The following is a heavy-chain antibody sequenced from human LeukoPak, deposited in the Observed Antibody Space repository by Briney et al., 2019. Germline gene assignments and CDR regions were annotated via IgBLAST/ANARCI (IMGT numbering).Heavy chain of an antibody. Sequence: GGRLTLSCAASGYTFSIYSMNWVRQAPGEGLEGVSSISSSRSYIYYADSVKGRFNISRDNAKNSLYLQMNSLRAEDTAEYYCARDLRIQLWLPEGKPSPFDYWGQGTLVTVSS. CDR1: GYTFSIYS. D-gene: IGHD5-18*01. CDR2: ISSSRSYI. J-gene: IGHJ4*02. V-gene: IGHV3-21*01. CDR3: ARDLRIQLWLPEGKPSPFDY.